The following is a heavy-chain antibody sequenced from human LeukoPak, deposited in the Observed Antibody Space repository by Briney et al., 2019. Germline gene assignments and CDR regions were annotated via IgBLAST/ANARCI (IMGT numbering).Heavy chain of an antibody. V-gene: IGHV3-48*03. CDR2: ISGSGGTK. J-gene: IGHJ4*02. D-gene: IGHD6-13*01. Sequence: GGSLRLSCAASGFTFSSFEMNWVRQAPGKGLVWVSDISGSGGTKYYADSVKGRFTISRDNAKNSLYLQMNSLRAEDTAVYYRARLSVAGTWFDYWGQGTLVTVSS. CDR1: GFTFSSFE. CDR3: ARLSVAGTWFDY.